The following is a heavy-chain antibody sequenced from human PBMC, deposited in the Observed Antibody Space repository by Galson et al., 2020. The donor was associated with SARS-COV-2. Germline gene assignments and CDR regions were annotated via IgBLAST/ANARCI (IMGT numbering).Heavy chain of an antibody. D-gene: IGHD3-10*01. CDR2: ISGSGGNT. CDR3: AKEEVNVIRGITPFDY. J-gene: IGHJ4*02. Sequence: GGSLRLSCAASGFTFSNSAMNWVRQAPGKGLEWVSFISGSGGNTYYADSVKGRFTIFRDNSKNTLYLQMTSLRADDTAIYYCAKEEVNVIRGITPFDYWGQGILVTVSS. V-gene: IGHV3-23*01. CDR1: GFTFSNSA.